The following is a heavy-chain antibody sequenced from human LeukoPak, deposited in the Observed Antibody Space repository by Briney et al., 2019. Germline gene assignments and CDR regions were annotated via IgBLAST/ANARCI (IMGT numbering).Heavy chain of an antibody. CDR3: ARSPEGSGWAKPLDP. V-gene: IGHV4-59*08. D-gene: IGHD6-19*01. J-gene: IGHJ5*02. Sequence: SETLSLTCTVSGGSISSYYWSWTRQPPGKGLEWIGYIYYSGSTNYNPSLKSRVTISVDTSKNQFSLKLSSVTAADTAVYYCARSPEGSGWAKPLDPWGQGTLVTVSS. CDR2: IYYSGST. CDR1: GGSISSYY.